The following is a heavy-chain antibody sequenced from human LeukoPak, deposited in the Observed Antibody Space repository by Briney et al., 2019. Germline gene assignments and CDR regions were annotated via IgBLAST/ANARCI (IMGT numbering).Heavy chain of an antibody. J-gene: IGHJ4*02. CDR1: GFTFSSYE. CDR2: ISGSGGST. D-gene: IGHD3-22*01. Sequence: GGSLRLSCAASGFTFSSYEMNWVRQAPGKGLEWVSAISGSGGSTYYADSVKGRFTISRDNSKNTLYLQMNSLRAEDTAVYYCAKEGDYYDSSGYYYAPFDYWGQGTLVTVSS. V-gene: IGHV3-23*01. CDR3: AKEGDYYDSSGYYYAPFDY.